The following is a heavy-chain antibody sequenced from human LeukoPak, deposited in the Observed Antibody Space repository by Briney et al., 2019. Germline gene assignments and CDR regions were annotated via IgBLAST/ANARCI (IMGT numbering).Heavy chain of an antibody. CDR3: SLLAVASPQDY. D-gene: IGHD6-19*01. Sequence: GGSLSLSCAASGFTFSSYEMHWVRQAPGKGLEWVSDISSGGTITYYADSVRGRFTTSRDNAKNLLYLQMHSLRAEDTAIYYCSLLAVASPQDYWGQGTLVTVSS. CDR1: GFTFSSYE. CDR2: ISSGGTIT. V-gene: IGHV3-48*03. J-gene: IGHJ4*02.